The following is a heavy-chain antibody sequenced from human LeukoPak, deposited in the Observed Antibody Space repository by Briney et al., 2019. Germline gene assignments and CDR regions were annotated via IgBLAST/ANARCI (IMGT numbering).Heavy chain of an antibody. D-gene: IGHD2-21*01. V-gene: IGHV1-46*01. CDR2: INPSGGST. CDR1: GYTFTSYY. CDR3: ARVVWSGFGDY. Sequence: GASVKVSCKASGYTFTSYYMHWVRQAPGQGLEWMGIINPSGGSTSYAQKFQGRVTMTRDTSTSTVYMELRSLRSDDTAVYYCARVVWSGFGDYWGQGTLVTVSS. J-gene: IGHJ4*02.